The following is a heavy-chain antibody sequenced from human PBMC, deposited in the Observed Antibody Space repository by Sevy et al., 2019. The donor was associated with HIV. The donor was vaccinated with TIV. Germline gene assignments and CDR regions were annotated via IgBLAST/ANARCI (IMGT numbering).Heavy chain of an antibody. Sequence: GGSLRLSCAASGFTFSNAWMSWVRQAPGKGLEWVGRIKSKTDGGTTDYAAPVKGRLTTSREDSKNTLYLQMNSLKTADTAIYYCTTDSEKRGLSALLDYWGQRTLVTVSS. J-gene: IGHJ4*02. CDR2: IKSKTDGGTT. D-gene: IGHD3-10*01. V-gene: IGHV3-15*01. CDR1: GFTFSNAW. CDR3: TTDSEKRGLSALLDY.